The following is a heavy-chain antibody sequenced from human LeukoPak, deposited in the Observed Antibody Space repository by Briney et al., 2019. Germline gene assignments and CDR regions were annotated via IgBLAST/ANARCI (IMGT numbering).Heavy chain of an antibody. CDR1: GYTFSDYG. D-gene: IGHD6-19*01. V-gene: IGHV3-30*18. CDR3: AKSSSGWYGGFDY. Sequence: GGSLRLSCTASGYTFSDYGMHWVRQAPGKGLEWVAVLSYDGSEKYYADSVKGRCTISRDNSKNTLYLQMNSLRAEDTAVYYCAKSSSGWYGGFDYWGQGTLVTVSS. CDR2: LSYDGSEK. J-gene: IGHJ4*02.